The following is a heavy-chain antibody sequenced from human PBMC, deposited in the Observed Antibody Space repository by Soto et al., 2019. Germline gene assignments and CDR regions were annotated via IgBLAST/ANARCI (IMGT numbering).Heavy chain of an antibody. CDR3: AKDRIAVAEVPFDY. D-gene: IGHD6-19*01. CDR1: GFTFSNYW. J-gene: IGHJ4*02. CDR2: INYDGSNT. V-gene: IGHV3-74*01. Sequence: PGGSLRLSCAASGFTFSNYWMHWVRQAPGKGLVWVSRINYDGSNTSYEDSVKGRFTISKDNSKNTLYLQMNSLRAEDTAVYYFAKDRIAVAEVPFDYWGQGTLVTVSS.